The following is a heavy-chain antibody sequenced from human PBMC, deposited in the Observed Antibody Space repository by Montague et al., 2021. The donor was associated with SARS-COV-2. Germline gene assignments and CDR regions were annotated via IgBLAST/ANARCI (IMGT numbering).Heavy chain of an antibody. Sequence: SETLSLTCAVSGGSISNSQWWSWVRQPPGKGLEWIGEIYHSGSTNYNPXXKSRVTISVDKSKNQFSLKLNSVTAADTAVYYCASRGAGWFGSNPERFDYWGQGTLVTVSS. CDR3: ASRGAGWFGSNPERFDY. J-gene: IGHJ4*02. V-gene: IGHV4-4*02. CDR2: IYHSGST. D-gene: IGHD3-10*01. CDR1: GGSISNSQW.